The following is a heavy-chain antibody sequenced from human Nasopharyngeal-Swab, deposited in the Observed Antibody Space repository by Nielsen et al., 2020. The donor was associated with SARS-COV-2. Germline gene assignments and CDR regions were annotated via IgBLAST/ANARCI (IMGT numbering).Heavy chain of an antibody. Sequence: WIRQPPGKGLEWIGYIYYSGSTNYNPSLKSRVTISVDTSKNQFSLKLSSVTAADTAVYYCARGSAYSSSPPFDYWGQGTLVTVSS. V-gene: IGHV4-59*12. D-gene: IGHD6-6*01. J-gene: IGHJ4*02. CDR3: ARGSAYSSSPPFDY. CDR2: IYYSGST.